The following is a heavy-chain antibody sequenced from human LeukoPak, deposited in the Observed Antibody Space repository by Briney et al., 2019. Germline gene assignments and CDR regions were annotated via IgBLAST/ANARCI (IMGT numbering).Heavy chain of an antibody. CDR3: ARGDGYYDSSGYLSHTFDY. J-gene: IGHJ4*02. D-gene: IGHD3-22*01. V-gene: IGHV4-39*07. CDR2: INHSGST. Sequence: SETLSLTCTVSGGSISSGGYYWSWIRQPPGKGLEWIGEINHSGSTNYNPSLKSRVTISVDTSKNQFSLKLSSVTAADTAVYYCARGDGYYDSSGYLSHTFDYWGQGTLVTVSS. CDR1: GGSISSGGYY.